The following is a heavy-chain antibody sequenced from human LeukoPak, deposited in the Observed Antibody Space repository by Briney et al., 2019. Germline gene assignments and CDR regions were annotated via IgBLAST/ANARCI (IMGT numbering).Heavy chain of an antibody. J-gene: IGHJ2*01. CDR2: IWYDGSNK. CDR1: GFTFSSYG. V-gene: IGHV3-33*01. CDR3: AREVAVAGRTGYFDL. Sequence: GGSLRLSCAASGFTFSSYGMHWVRQAPGKGLEWVAVIWYDGSNKYYADSVKGRFTISRDNSKNTLYLQMNSLRAEDTAVYYCAREVAVAGRTGYFDLWGRGTVVTVSS. D-gene: IGHD6-19*01.